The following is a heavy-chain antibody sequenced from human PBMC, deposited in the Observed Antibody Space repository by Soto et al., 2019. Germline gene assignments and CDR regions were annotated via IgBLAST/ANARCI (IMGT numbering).Heavy chain of an antibody. D-gene: IGHD6-19*01. CDR2: IYPGDSDT. Sequence: HGESLKISCKGSAYSFTSYWSGWVRQMPGKGLEWMGIIYPGDSDTRYSPSFQGQVTISADKSISTAYLQWSSLKASDTAMYYCARKPAYSSGWYAFDIWGQGTMVTVSS. V-gene: IGHV5-51*01. J-gene: IGHJ3*02. CDR1: AYSFTSYW. CDR3: ARKPAYSSGWYAFDI.